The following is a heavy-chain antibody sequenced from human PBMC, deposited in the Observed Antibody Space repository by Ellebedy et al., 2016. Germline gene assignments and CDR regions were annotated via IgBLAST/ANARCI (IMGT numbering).Heavy chain of an antibody. Sequence: SETLSLXXTVSGGSVSSGSYYWSWIRQPPGKGLEWIGYIYYSGSTNYNPSLKSRVTISVDTSKNQFSLKLSPVTAADTAVYYCARESPLPNGSGSYYYGMDVWGQGTTVTVSS. J-gene: IGHJ6*02. CDR1: GGSVSSGSYY. CDR2: IYYSGST. V-gene: IGHV4-61*01. CDR3: ARESPLPNGSGSYYYGMDV. D-gene: IGHD3-10*01.